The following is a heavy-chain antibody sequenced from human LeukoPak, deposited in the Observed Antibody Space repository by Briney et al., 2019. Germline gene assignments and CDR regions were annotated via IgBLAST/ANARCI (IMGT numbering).Heavy chain of an antibody. CDR1: GGSMNSYY. CDR2: IYYSGST. V-gene: IGHV4-59*01. J-gene: IGHJ4*02. Sequence: PSETLSLTCTVSGGSMNSYYWTWIRQPPGKGLEWIGYIYYSGSTNYNPSLKSRVTISVDTSKNQFSLKLSSVTAADTAVYYCARVSHSSSWDFDYWGQGTLVTVSS. D-gene: IGHD6-13*01. CDR3: ARVSHSSSWDFDY.